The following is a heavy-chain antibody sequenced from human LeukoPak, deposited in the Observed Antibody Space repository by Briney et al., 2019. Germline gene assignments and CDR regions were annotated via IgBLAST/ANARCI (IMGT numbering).Heavy chain of an antibody. CDR1: NDSISSGDYY. D-gene: IGHD3-22*01. CDR3: ARDYYDSSGYYYEGDAFDI. CDR2: IFHRGGT. Sequence: SETLSLTCTVSNDSISSGDYYWNWIRQPPGKGLEWIGYIFHRGGTSYNPSLKGRILFSVDTSQNQFSLKLSSVTAADTAVYYCARDYYDSSGYYYEGDAFDIWGQGTMVTVSS. V-gene: IGHV4-30-4*01. J-gene: IGHJ3*02.